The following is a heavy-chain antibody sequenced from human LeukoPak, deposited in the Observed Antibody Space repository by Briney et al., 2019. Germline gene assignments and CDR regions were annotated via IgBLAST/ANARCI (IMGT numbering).Heavy chain of an antibody. D-gene: IGHD6-13*01. J-gene: IGHJ4*02. CDR1: GYIFTSYW. CDR2: IYPGDSDT. CDR3: ARGSSSRYGDFDY. V-gene: IGHV5-51*01. Sequence: GESLKISCKGSGYIFTSYWIGWVRQLPGKGLEWMGIIYPGDSDTRYSPSFQGQVTISADKSISTAYLQWSSLKASDTAMYYCARGSSSRYGDFDYWGQGTLVTVSS.